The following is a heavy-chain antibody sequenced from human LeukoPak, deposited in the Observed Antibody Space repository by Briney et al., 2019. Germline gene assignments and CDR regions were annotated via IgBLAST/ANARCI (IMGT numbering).Heavy chain of an antibody. CDR1: GYTFYSHG. CDR3: ARDTYHSGRCSDY. J-gene: IGHJ4*02. D-gene: IGHD6-19*01. V-gene: IGHV1-18*01. CDR2: IGTYNGNT. Sequence: ASVKVSCKASGYTFYSHGVTWVRQAPGHGLEWMGWIGTYNGNTNYAQNLQGRIIMTTDTSTSTAYMELRSLRSDDTAVYYCARDTYHSGRCSDYWGQGTLVTVSS.